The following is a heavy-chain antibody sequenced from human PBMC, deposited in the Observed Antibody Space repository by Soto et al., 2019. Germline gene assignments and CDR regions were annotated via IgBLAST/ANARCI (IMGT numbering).Heavy chain of an antibody. CDR2: ISGSGHST. CDR3: AKEKDGSS. J-gene: IGHJ5*02. V-gene: IGHV3-23*01. Sequence: PGGSLRLSCAASGFTFSTYAMSWVRQAPGKGLQWVSTISGSGHSTNYADSVKGRFTISRDNSKDTLYLQMNSLRADDTAIYICAKEKDGSSWGQGTLDTVSS. D-gene: IGHD5-12*01. CDR1: GFTFSTYA.